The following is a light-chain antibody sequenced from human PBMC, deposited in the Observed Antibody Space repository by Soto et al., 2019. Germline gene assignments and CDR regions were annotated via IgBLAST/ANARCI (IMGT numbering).Light chain of an antibody. Sequence: QSALTQPPSVSGSPGQSITISCTGTSSDVGGYNYVSWYQQHPDKAPKLILYEVSNRPSGVSNRFSGSKSGNTASLTISGLQTEDGADYYCSSYTDNSTLVFGTGTKVTVL. V-gene: IGLV2-14*01. CDR1: SSDVGGYNY. J-gene: IGLJ1*01. CDR2: EVS. CDR3: SSYTDNSTLV.